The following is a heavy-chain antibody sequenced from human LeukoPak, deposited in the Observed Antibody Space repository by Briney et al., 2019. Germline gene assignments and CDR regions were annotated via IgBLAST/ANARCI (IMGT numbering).Heavy chain of an antibody. D-gene: IGHD3-10*01. J-gene: IGHJ6*02. Sequence: SSETLSLTCTVSGVSISSHYWSWIRQPPGKGLEWIGYMSYSGRTNYNPSLKGRVTISVDTSKNQFSLKLSSVTAADTAVYYCARFNYGSGCYYSRSYYVGMDVWGQGTTVTVSS. CDR2: MSYSGRT. CDR1: GVSISSHY. V-gene: IGHV4-59*11. CDR3: ARFNYGSGCYYSRSYYVGMDV.